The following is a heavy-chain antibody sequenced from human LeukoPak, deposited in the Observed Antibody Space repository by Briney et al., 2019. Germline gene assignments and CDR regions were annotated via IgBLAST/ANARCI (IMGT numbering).Heavy chain of an antibody. Sequence: PGRSLRLSCAASGFTFSSYAMHWVRQAPGKGLEWVAVISYDGSNKYYADSVKGRFTISRDNSKNTLYLQMNSLRAEDTAVYYCARDRSLPYYYIDVWGKGTTVTVSS. J-gene: IGHJ6*03. V-gene: IGHV3-30-3*01. CDR3: ARDRSLPYYYIDV. D-gene: IGHD2-15*01. CDR2: ISYDGSNK. CDR1: GFTFSSYA.